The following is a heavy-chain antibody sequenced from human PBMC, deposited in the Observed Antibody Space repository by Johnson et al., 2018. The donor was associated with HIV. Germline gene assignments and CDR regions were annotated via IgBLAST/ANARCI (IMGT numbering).Heavy chain of an antibody. CDR1: EFTFANYA. CDR2: ISGSGGNT. CDR3: TGWSTGEDAFDF. V-gene: IGHV3-23*04. Sequence: VQVVESGGGLVQPGGSLRLSCAASEFTFANYAMSWVRQAPGKGLEWVSTISGSGGNTYYAESVKGRFTMSRDNSKNTLYLQMNSLRAEDTAVYYCTGWSTGEDAFDFWGQGTMVTVSS. J-gene: IGHJ3*01. D-gene: IGHD7-27*01.